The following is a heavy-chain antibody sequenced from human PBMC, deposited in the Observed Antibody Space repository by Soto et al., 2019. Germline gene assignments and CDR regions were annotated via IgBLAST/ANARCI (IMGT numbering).Heavy chain of an antibody. V-gene: IGHV4-59*01. Sequence: SETLSLTCTVSGDSIKNYYWNWIRQSPGKGLEWIGYIYYSGSTNYNPSLKSRVTISVDTSKNQFSLKLTSVTAADTAVYFCARDRSTGTPQGYYYGMDVWGQGTTVTVSS. CDR2: IYYSGST. J-gene: IGHJ6*02. CDR1: GDSIKNYY. CDR3: ARDRSTGTPQGYYYGMDV. D-gene: IGHD1-1*01.